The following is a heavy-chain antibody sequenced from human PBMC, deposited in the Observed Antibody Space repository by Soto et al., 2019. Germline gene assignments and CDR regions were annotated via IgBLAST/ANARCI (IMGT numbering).Heavy chain of an antibody. D-gene: IGHD2-15*01. J-gene: IGHJ6*01. CDR1: GFTFSSYG. Sequence: QVQLVESGGGVVQPGRSLRLSCAASGFTFSSYGMHWVRQAPGKGVEWVAVIWYDGSNKYYADSVKGRFTISRDNPKNTLYLQMNSLRAEDTAVYYCASEYCSGGSCHYYGMDVW. CDR2: IWYDGSNK. CDR3: ASEYCSGGSCHYYGMDV. V-gene: IGHV3-33*01.